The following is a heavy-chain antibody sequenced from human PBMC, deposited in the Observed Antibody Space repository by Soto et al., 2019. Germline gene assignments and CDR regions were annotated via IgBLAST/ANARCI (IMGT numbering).Heavy chain of an antibody. J-gene: IGHJ6*02. D-gene: IGHD3-9*01. V-gene: IGHV3-30*09. Sequence: GGSVRLSGAASGFTFSSYAMHWVRQAPGKGLEWVAVISYDGSNKYYADSVKGRFAISRDNSKNTLFLQMNSLRAEDTAVYYCAKALRYFDWLVRPWNAMDVWGQGTTVTVSS. CDR2: ISYDGSNK. CDR3: AKALRYFDWLVRPWNAMDV. CDR1: GFTFSSYA.